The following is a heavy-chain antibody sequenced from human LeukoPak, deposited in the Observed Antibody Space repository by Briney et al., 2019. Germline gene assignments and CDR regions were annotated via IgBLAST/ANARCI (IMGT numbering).Heavy chain of an antibody. CDR2: IISIFGTP. D-gene: IGHD5-18*01. CDR3: ARGSGGRYSYGLWNWFDP. Sequence: SVKVSCKASGGTFSNFGITWVRQAPGQGLEWMGRIISIFGTPNYAQKFQGRVTITTDESTSTAYMDLYSLRSEDTAVYYCARGSGGRYSYGLWNWFDPWGQGTLVTVSS. CDR1: GGTFSNFG. V-gene: IGHV1-69*05. J-gene: IGHJ5*02.